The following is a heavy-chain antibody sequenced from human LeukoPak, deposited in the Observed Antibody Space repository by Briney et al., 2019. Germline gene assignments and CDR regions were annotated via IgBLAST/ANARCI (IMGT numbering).Heavy chain of an antibody. CDR2: ISRNSGSM. J-gene: IGHJ2*01. D-gene: IGHD2-2*01. CDR1: GFAFDDCA. CDR3: SSAGAPAGPRWYLDL. Sequence: GRSLRLSCAGTGFAFDDCAMHWVRQAPGKGLEWVSGISRNSGSMGYADSVKGRFTISGDNAKNSLYLQMRSLRVEDTAVYYCSSAGAPAGPRWYLDLWGRGTLVTVSS. V-gene: IGHV3-9*01.